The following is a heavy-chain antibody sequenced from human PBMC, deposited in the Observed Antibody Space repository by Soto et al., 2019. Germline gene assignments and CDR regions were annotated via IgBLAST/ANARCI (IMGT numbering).Heavy chain of an antibody. Sequence: EVQLVESGGGLVQPGGSLRLSCVTSGFPFSSYWMHWVRQDPGKGLVWVACLSGDGTDTRYADSVKGRFSISRDNAKDTLYLQMNSLKDDDTAVYFCVRDPMDSTPSDLWGQGALVTVSS. J-gene: IGHJ4*02. CDR3: VRDPMDSTPSDL. D-gene: IGHD1-26*01. CDR1: GFPFSSYW. V-gene: IGHV3-74*01. CDR2: LSGDGTDT.